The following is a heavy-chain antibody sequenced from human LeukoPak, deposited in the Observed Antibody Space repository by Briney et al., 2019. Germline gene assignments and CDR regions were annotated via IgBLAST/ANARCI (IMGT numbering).Heavy chain of an antibody. D-gene: IGHD1-26*01. CDR3: AKDRGTSGYSGSYSDY. CDR2: ISGSGGST. CDR1: GFTFSSYA. Sequence: GGSLRLSCAASGFTFSSYAVSWVRQAPGKGLEWVSGISGSGGSTYYADSVKGRFTISRDNSKNTLYLQMNSLRAEDTAVYYCAKDRGTSGYSGSYSDYWGQGTLVTVSS. J-gene: IGHJ4*02. V-gene: IGHV3-23*01.